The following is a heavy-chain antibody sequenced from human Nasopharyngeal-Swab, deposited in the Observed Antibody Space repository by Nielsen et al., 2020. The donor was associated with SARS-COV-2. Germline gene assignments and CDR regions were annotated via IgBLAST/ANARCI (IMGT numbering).Heavy chain of an antibody. Sequence: SETLSLTCAVYGGSFSGYYWSWIRQPPGKGLEWIGEINHSGRTNYNPSLKSRVTISVETSKNQFSLKLSSVTAADTAVYYCARPGVTGDSWGQGTLVTVSS. CDR3: ARPGVTGDS. J-gene: IGHJ5*02. CDR2: INHSGRT. CDR1: GGSFSGYY. V-gene: IGHV4-34*01. D-gene: IGHD7-27*01.